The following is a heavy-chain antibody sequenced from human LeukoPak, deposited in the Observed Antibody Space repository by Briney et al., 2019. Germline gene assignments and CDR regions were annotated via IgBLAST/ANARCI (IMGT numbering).Heavy chain of an antibody. Sequence: GGSLRLSCAACRIPFNYYYMSWIRQASGKGLEVVSYISTSGSTTHYAASVNGRFTISRDNAKNSLYLQMNSLRAEDTAVYYCARDYFGSGYVDYWGQGTLVTVSS. V-gene: IGHV3-11*04. CDR2: ISTSGSTT. CDR1: RIPFNYYY. D-gene: IGHD3-10*01. J-gene: IGHJ4*02. CDR3: ARDYFGSGYVDY.